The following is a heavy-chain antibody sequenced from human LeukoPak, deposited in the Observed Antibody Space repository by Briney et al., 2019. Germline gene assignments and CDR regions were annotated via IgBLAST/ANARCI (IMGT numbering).Heavy chain of an antibody. CDR1: GFTFSSFT. CDR2: IGTGGGGT. D-gene: IGHD6-25*01. J-gene: IGHJ4*02. V-gene: IGHV3-23*01. Sequence: PGGSLRLSCAASGFTFSSFTMRWVRQPPGKGLEWVSTIGTGGGGTYYADSVRGRFTISRDSSKNTLYLQMNSLRAEDTAAYYCARGSGYFFDYWGQGTLVTVSS. CDR3: ARGSGYFFDY.